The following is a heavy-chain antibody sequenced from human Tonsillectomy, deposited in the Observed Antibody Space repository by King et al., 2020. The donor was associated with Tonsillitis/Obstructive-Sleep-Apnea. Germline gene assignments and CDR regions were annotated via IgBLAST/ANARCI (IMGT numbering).Heavy chain of an antibody. D-gene: IGHD2-2*03. Sequence: VQLVESGGGLVQPGGSLRLCCAACGFTFRSYEMNWLRQAPGKGLEWVSYISGSGSTIYYADSVKGRFTISRDNAKHSLYLQMNGLRAEDTAVYYCASLDIVIVPADEVDYYYYMDVWGKGTTVTVSS. J-gene: IGHJ6*03. CDR1: GFTFRSYE. V-gene: IGHV3-48*03. CDR2: ISGSGSTI. CDR3: ASLDIVIVPADEVDYYYYMDV.